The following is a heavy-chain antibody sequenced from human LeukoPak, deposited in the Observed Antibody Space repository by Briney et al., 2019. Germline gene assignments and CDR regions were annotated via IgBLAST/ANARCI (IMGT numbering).Heavy chain of an antibody. CDR2: INPNSGGT. Sequence: ASVKVSCKASGYTFTGYYMHWVRQAPGQGLEWMGWINPNSGGTSYAQKFQGRVTMTRDTSTSTVYMELSSLRSEDTAVYYCALVATINPFDYWGQGTLVTVSS. CDR3: ALVATINPFDY. J-gene: IGHJ4*02. CDR1: GYTFTGYY. V-gene: IGHV1-2*02. D-gene: IGHD5-12*01.